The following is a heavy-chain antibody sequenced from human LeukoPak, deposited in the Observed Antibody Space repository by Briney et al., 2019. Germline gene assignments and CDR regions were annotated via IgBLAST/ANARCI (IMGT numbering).Heavy chain of an antibody. CDR2: ISGSGGST. J-gene: IGHJ3*02. CDR3: AKDLEHHLVLGAFDI. CDR1: GFTFSSYA. Sequence: PGGSLRLSCAASGFTFSSYAMTWVRQVPGKGLKWVSGISGSGGSTFYADSVKGRFTISRDNSKNTLYLQMHSLRAEDTAVYSCAKDLEHHLVLGAFDIWGQGTMVTVSS. V-gene: IGHV3-23*01. D-gene: IGHD6-13*01.